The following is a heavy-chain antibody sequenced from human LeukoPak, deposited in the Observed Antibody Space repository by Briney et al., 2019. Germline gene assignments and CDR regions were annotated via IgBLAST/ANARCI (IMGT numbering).Heavy chain of an antibody. CDR2: IYHSGST. Sequence: SGTLSLTCAVSGGSISSSNWWSWIRQPPGKGLEWIGEIYHSGSTNYNPSLKSRVTISVDKSKNHFSLKLSSVTAADTAVYHCARESQSVLWFGVHLWGHGTLVTVSS. J-gene: IGHJ4*01. CDR3: ARESQSVLWFGVHL. CDR1: GGSISSSNW. V-gene: IGHV4-4*02. D-gene: IGHD3-10*01.